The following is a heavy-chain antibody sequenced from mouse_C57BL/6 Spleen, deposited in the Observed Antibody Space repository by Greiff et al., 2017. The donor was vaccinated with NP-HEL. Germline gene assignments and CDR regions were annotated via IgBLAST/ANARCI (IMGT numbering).Heavy chain of an antibody. Sequence: VQLQQSGPELVKPGASVKLSCKASGYAFRSYDINWVKQRPGQGLEWIGWIYPRDGSTNYNEKFKGKATLTVDTSSSTAYMQLHSLTSEDSAVYSCSIHDYELDYWGQGTTLTVSS. V-gene: IGHV1-85*01. CDR1: GYAFRSYD. CDR2: IYPRDGST. CDR3: SIHDYELDY. J-gene: IGHJ2*01. D-gene: IGHD1-2*01.